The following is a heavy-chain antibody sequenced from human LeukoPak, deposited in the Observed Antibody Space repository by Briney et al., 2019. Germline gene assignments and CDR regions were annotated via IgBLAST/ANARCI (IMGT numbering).Heavy chain of an antibody. D-gene: IGHD3/OR15-3a*01. V-gene: IGHV3-64D*06. CDR2: ISSNGVST. J-gene: IGHJ6*02. CDR1: GFTFSNYA. Sequence: GGSLRLSCSASGFTFSNYAMHWVRQAPGKGLEYVSAISSNGVSTYYADSVKGRFTISSDNSKNTLYLRMSSLRAEDTAVYYCVKGTGTKYYYYGMDVWGQGTTVTVSS. CDR3: VKGTGTKYYYYGMDV.